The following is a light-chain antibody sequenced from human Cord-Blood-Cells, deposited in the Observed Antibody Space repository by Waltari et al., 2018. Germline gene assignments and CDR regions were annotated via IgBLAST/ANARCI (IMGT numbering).Light chain of an antibody. CDR2: GNS. Sequence: QSVLTQPPSVSGAPGQRVTISCTGSSSHIGAGYDVHCYQPLPGTAPKLLTYGNSNRPSGVPDRFSVSKSGTSASLAITGLQAEDEADYYCQSYDSSLRGSVFGGGTKLTVL. CDR1: SSHIGAGYD. CDR3: QSYDSSLRGSV. J-gene: IGLJ2*01. V-gene: IGLV1-40*01.